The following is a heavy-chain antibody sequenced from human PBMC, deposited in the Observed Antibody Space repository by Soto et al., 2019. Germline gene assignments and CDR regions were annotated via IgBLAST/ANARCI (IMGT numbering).Heavy chain of an antibody. CDR1: GGSISSGGYY. D-gene: IGHD3-16*01. CDR3: ASWIGADGPIDY. V-gene: IGHV4-31*03. CDR2: IDYSVST. Sequence: QVQLQESGPGLVKPSQTLSLTCTISGGSISSGGYYWSWIRQHPGKGLVWIGYIDYSVSTYYNPTLKSRITISVDTSKNQFSLKLSSVTAADTAVYYCASWIGADGPIDYWGQGTLVTVSS. J-gene: IGHJ4*02.